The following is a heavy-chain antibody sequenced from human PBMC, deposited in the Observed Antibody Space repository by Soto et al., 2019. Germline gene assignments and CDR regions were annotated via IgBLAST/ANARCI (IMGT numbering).Heavy chain of an antibody. D-gene: IGHD1-26*01. CDR3: AKGGRWLQHYFDY. Sequence: PGGSLRLSCAASGFTFSDYAMSGVRQAPGKGLEWVSAISDSGLTTYYADSVKGRFTISRDNSKNTLYLQMNSLRAEDTAVYYCAKGGRWLQHYFDYWGQGTLVTVSS. CDR1: GFTFSDYA. J-gene: IGHJ4*02. V-gene: IGHV3-23*01. CDR2: ISDSGLTT.